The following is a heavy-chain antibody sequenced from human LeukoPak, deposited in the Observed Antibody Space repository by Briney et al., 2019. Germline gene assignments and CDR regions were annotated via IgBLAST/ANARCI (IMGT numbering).Heavy chain of an antibody. CDR1: GFSFSSHG. CDR2: IIGGAGST. D-gene: IGHD2-2*01. Sequence: HPGGSLRLSCAASGFSFSSHGMSWVRQAPGKGLEWVSGIIGGAGSTYYADSVRGRFTISGDNSKNTLYLQMNSLRAEDTAVYYCAREEGGYCSSTSCSIRSYYYYYMDVWGKGTTVTVSS. J-gene: IGHJ6*03. V-gene: IGHV3-23*01. CDR3: AREEGGYCSSTSCSIRSYYYYYMDV.